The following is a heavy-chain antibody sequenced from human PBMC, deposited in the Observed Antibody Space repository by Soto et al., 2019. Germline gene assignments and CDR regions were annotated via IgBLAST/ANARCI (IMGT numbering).Heavy chain of an antibody. V-gene: IGHV3-30-3*01. CDR3: ASRSSGWYARPYYYYGMEV. CDR2: ISYDGSNT. CDR1: GFTFSSYA. Sequence: QVHLVESGGGVVQPGRSLRLSCAASGFTFSSYAMHWVRQAPGKGLEWVAVISYDGSNTYYADSVKGRFTISRNNSKNTLYLQMNSLRAKDTAVYYCASRSSGWYARPYYYYGMEVWGQGTTVTVSS. D-gene: IGHD6-19*01. J-gene: IGHJ6*02.